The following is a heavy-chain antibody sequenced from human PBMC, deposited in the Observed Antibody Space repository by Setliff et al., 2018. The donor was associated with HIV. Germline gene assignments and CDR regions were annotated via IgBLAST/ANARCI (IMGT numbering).Heavy chain of an antibody. Sequence: ASVKVSCKASGGTFSSYAISWVRQAPGQGLEWMGGIIPIIGITNQAQKFQGRVTITADKSTNAAYMELSSLRSEDTAVYYCAKDRGRGNWLDPWGQGTLVTVSS. J-gene: IGHJ5*02. CDR3: AKDRGRGNWLDP. D-gene: IGHD3-16*01. V-gene: IGHV1-69*10. CDR2: IIPIIGIT. CDR1: GGTFSSYA.